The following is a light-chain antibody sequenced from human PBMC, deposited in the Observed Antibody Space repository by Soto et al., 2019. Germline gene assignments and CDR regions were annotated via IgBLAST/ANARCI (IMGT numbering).Light chain of an antibody. Sequence: QSVLTQPASVSGSPGQSITISCTGTSSDVGGYNYVSWYQQHPGKAPKLMIYEVSNWPSGVSNRFAGSKAGNTASLTISGLQAEDGADYYCSSYTSSSTLDVVFGGGTKLTVL. V-gene: IGLV2-14*01. J-gene: IGLJ2*01. CDR1: SSDVGGYNY. CDR2: EVS. CDR3: SSYTSSSTLDVV.